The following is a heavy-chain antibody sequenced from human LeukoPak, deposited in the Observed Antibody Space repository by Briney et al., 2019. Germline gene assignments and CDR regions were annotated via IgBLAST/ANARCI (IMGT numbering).Heavy chain of an antibody. CDR1: GGSISSGGYY. V-gene: IGHV4-31*03. CDR2: IYYSGST. D-gene: IGHD3-10*01. CDR3: AREVVTMVRGVIYYALDV. Sequence: SETLSLTCTVSGGSISSGGYYWSWIRQHPGKGLEWIVYIYYSGSTNYNPSLKSRVTISVDTSKNQFSLKLSSVTAADTAVYYCAREVVTMVRGVIYYALDVWGQGTTVTVSS. J-gene: IGHJ6*02.